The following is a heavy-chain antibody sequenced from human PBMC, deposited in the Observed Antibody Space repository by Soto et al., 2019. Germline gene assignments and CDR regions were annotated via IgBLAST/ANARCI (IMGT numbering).Heavy chain of an antibody. CDR3: ARGVSSTSLYYYYYMYV. V-gene: IGHV1-18*01. D-gene: IGHD2-2*01. CDR1: GCTFSNFD. Sequence: GASVKVSCKASGCTFSNFDITWVRQAPGQGLEWVGWISVNNGNTNYAQSLQGRVTMTADTSTGTAYLELRSLRSDDTAVYYCARGVSSTSLYYYYYMYVWGKGTSVTVSS. J-gene: IGHJ6*03. CDR2: ISVNNGNT.